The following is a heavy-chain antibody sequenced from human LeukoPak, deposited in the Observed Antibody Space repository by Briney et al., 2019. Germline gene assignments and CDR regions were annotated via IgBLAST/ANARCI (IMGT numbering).Heavy chain of an antibody. V-gene: IGHV4-59*01. J-gene: IGHJ3*02. CDR1: GGSISSYY. D-gene: IGHD2-15*01. CDR3: ARGDFVVVVAATGAFDI. Sequence: LETLSLTCTVSGGSISSYYWNWIRQPPGKGLEWIGYIYYSGSTNYNPSLKSRVTISVDTSKNQFSLNLTSVTAADTAVYYCARGDFVVVVAATGAFDIWGQGTMVTVSS. CDR2: IYYSGST.